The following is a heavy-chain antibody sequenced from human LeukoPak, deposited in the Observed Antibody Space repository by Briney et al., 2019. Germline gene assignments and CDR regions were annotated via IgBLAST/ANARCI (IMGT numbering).Heavy chain of an antibody. D-gene: IGHD3-16*01. CDR3: TRPVGDRDY. J-gene: IGHJ4*02. CDR2: IRSKANSYAT. Sequence: GGSLRLSCAASGFTFSGSAMHWVRQASGKGLEWVGRIRSKANSYATAYAASVKGRFTISREDSKNTAYLQMNSLKTKDTAVYYCTRPVGDRDYWGQGTLVTVSS. V-gene: IGHV3-73*01. CDR1: GFTFSGSA.